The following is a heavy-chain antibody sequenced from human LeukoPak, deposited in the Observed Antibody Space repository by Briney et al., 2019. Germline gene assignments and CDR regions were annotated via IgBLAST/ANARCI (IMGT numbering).Heavy chain of an antibody. Sequence: PGGSLRLSCAASGFTFSSYGMHWVRQAPGKGLEWVAFIRYDGSNKYCADSVKGRFTISRDNSKNTLYLQMNSLRAEDTAVYYCAKLPYSSSWYGFDYWGQGTLVTVSS. D-gene: IGHD6-13*01. CDR2: IRYDGSNK. CDR3: AKLPYSSSWYGFDY. V-gene: IGHV3-30*02. CDR1: GFTFSSYG. J-gene: IGHJ4*02.